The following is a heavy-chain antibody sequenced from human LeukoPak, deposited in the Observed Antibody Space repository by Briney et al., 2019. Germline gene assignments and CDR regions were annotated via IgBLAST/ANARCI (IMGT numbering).Heavy chain of an antibody. J-gene: IGHJ5*02. D-gene: IGHD6-19*01. Sequence: SETLSLTCAGYGGSFSGYYWSWIRQPPGKGLEWIGEINHSGSTNYNPSLKSRVTISVDTSKNQFSLKLSSVTAADTAVYYCARRIVARIAVAGTRPGGWFDPWGQGTLVTVSS. CDR1: GGSFSGYY. CDR2: INHSGST. CDR3: ARRIVARIAVAGTRPGGWFDP. V-gene: IGHV4-34*01.